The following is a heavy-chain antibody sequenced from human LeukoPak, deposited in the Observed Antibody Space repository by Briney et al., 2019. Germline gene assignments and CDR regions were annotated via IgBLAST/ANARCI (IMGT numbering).Heavy chain of an antibody. CDR3: AKGASDYALYNWFDP. J-gene: IGHJ5*02. CDR2: ISGSGGRT. CDR1: GFTFSSYA. Sequence: GGSLRRYCAAYGFTFSSYAMSWVRQATGQGMEWGSAISGSGGRTYYADSVKGRFTISRDNSMHTLYLQMNSLRAEDTDVYYFAKGASDYALYNWFDPWGQGTLVTVSS. D-gene: IGHD5-12*01. V-gene: IGHV3-23*01.